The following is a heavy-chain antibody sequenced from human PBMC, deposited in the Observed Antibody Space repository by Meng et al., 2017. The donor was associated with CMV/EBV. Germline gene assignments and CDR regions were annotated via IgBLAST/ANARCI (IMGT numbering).Heavy chain of an antibody. CDR1: EGTFSSYA. J-gene: IGHJ4*02. V-gene: IGHV1-69*12. D-gene: IGHD5-24*01. CDR2: IIPIFGTA. CDR3: ARMPRDGYNYIDY. Sequence: QAQLVQSGAEGKEPGSSVKVFCKASEGTFSSYASSRVRQAPGQGLEWMGGIIPIFGTANYAQKFQGRVTITADESTSTAYMELSSLRSEDTAVYYCARMPRDGYNYIDYWGQGTLVTVSS.